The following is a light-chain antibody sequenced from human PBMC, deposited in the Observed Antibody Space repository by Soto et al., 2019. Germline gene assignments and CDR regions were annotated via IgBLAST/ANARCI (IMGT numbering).Light chain of an antibody. CDR2: GAS. CDR3: QQYNTLYN. J-gene: IGKJ2*01. Sequence: EIVMTQCPVTLSVSPGERATLSCRASQSVSSNLAWYQQKPGQAPRLLIYGASTRATGIPARFSGSGSGTEFTLTISSLQSEDFAVYYCQQYNTLYNFGQGTK. V-gene: IGKV3-15*01. CDR1: QSVSSN.